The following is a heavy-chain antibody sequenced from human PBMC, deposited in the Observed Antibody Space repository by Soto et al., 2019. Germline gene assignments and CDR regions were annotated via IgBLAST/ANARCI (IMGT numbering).Heavy chain of an antibody. D-gene: IGHD3-10*01. CDR1: GFTFSSYG. CDR3: AKDSGGETYYYYMDV. CDR2: ISYDGSNK. V-gene: IGHV3-30*18. J-gene: IGHJ6*03. Sequence: QVQLVESGGGVVQHGRSLRLSCAASGFTFSSYGMHWVRQAPGKGLEWVAVISYDGSNKYYADSVKGRFTISRDNSKNTLYLQMNSLRAEDTAVYYYAKDSGGETYYYYMDVWGKGTTVTVSS.